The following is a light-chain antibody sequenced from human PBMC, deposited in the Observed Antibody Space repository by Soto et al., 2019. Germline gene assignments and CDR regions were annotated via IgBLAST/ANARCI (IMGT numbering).Light chain of an antibody. Sequence: EVVLTQSPGTLSLSPGERATLSCRASQSLSSRYLAWYQQKAGRAPRLLIYGASTTATGIPDRFSGIGSGTDLTLIISRLEPEDFAVYFCQQYGSSPNTFGQGTRLEIK. CDR3: QQYGSSPNT. CDR1: QSLSSRY. J-gene: IGKJ5*01. V-gene: IGKV3-20*01. CDR2: GAS.